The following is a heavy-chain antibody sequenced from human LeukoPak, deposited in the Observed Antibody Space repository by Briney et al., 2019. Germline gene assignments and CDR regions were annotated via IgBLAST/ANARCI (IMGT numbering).Heavy chain of an antibody. Sequence: PSGTLSLTCAVSGGFISSSSYYWGWIRQPPGKGLEWIGSIYYSGNTYYNASLKSQVSISIDTSKNQFSLRLTSVTAADTAVYYCARQTGSGLFILPGGQGTLVTVSS. J-gene: IGHJ4*02. V-gene: IGHV4-39*01. CDR3: ARQTGSGLFILP. CDR1: GGFISSSSYY. D-gene: IGHD3/OR15-3a*01. CDR2: IYYSGNT.